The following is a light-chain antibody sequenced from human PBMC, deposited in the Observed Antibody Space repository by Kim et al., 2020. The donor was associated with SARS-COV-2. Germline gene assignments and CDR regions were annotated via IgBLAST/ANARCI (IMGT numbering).Light chain of an antibody. CDR2: DAS. CDR1: QRISSNY. CDR3: HQYIRSPYS. J-gene: IGKJ2*03. V-gene: IGKV3-20*01. Sequence: EILLTQSPGTLSLSPGERATLSCRANQRISSNYLAWYQHKPGQSPRLLIHDASNRATGIPDRFSGSGSGTDFTLTISRLEPEDFAVYYCHQYIRSPYSLGQGTKLEIK.